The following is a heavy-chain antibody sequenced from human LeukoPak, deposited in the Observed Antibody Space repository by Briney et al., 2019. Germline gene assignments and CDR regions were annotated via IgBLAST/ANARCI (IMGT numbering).Heavy chain of an antibody. Sequence: PGGSLRLSCATSGFTFGNFPMGWSRQAPGKGLEWVSALRGNGDNTLYADSVRGRFTISRDNFMNTLHLLMNSLTADDTAVYYCVKGRGMDVWGQGTTVTVSS. CDR3: VKGRGMDV. J-gene: IGHJ6*02. V-gene: IGHV3-23*01. CDR1: GFTFGNFP. CDR2: LRGNGDNT.